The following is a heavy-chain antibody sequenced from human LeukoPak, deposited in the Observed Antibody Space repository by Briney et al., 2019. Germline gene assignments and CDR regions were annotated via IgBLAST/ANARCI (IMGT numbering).Heavy chain of an antibody. CDR1: GFTFSSYW. J-gene: IGHJ4*01. CDR2: INGDGSGT. CDR3: ARDRGAYCGGDCYLGFDY. D-gene: IGHD2-21*02. Sequence: PGGSLRLSCAASGFTFSSYWMHWVRQAPGEGLVWVSLINGDGSGTGYAGSVKGRFTISRDNAQNTLYLQMNSLRAEDTAVYYCARDRGAYCGGDCYLGFDYWGRGTLVTVSS. V-gene: IGHV3-74*01.